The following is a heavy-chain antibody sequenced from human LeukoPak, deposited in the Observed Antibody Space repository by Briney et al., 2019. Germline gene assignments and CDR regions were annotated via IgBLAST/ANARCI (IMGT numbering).Heavy chain of an antibody. CDR2: ISSSSTYI. J-gene: IGHJ4*02. Sequence: PGGSLRLSCAASGFTFSSYSMNWVRQAPGEGLEWVSSISSSSTYIYYADSLKGRFTISRDNAKDSLFLQMNSLRAEDTAVYYCAREGVVVRYWGQGTLVTVSS. D-gene: IGHD2-15*01. CDR1: GFTFSSYS. V-gene: IGHV3-21*01. CDR3: AREGVVVRY.